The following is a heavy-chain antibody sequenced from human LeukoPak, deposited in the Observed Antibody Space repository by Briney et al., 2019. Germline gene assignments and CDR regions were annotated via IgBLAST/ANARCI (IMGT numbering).Heavy chain of an antibody. J-gene: IGHJ4*02. Sequence: GGSLRLSCAASGFTFSSYSMNWARQAPGKGLEWVSSISSSSSYIYYADSVKGRFTISRDNAKNSLYLQMNSLRAEDTAVYYCARSGHNCPTGDYWGQGTLVTVSS. CDR1: GFTFSSYS. CDR3: ARSGHNCPTGDY. CDR2: ISSSSSYI. D-gene: IGHD1-20*01. V-gene: IGHV3-21*01.